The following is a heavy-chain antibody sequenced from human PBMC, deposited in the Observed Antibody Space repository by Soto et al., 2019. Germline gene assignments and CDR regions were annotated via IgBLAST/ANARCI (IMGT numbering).Heavy chain of an antibody. J-gene: IGHJ6*02. V-gene: IGHV1-69*06. Sequence: QVQLVQSGAEVKKPGSSVKVSCKASGDTFSSYAISWVRQAPGQGLEWMGGIIPIFGTANYAQKFQGRVTITADKSTRTAYMELSSLRCEDTAVYYCARDGSGYRSRASPMDVWGQGTTVTVSS. CDR1: GDTFSSYA. D-gene: IGHD3-22*01. CDR3: ARDGSGYRSRASPMDV. CDR2: IIPIFGTA.